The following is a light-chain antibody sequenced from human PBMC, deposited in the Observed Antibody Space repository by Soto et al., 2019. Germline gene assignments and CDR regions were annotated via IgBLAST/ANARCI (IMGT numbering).Light chain of an antibody. CDR3: QQSDSSPET. Sequence: DIQMTQSPSSLSASVGGRVTITCRASQSIDNYLNWYQQKPGKAPNLLIYAASTLLSGVPSRFTGRGSGTHFTLTISSLQPEDFATYYCQQSDSSPETFGQGPKVEIK. CDR2: AAS. J-gene: IGKJ1*01. V-gene: IGKV1-39*01. CDR1: QSIDNY.